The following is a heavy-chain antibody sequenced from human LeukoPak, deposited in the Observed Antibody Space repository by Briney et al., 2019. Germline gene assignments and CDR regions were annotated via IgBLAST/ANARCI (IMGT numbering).Heavy chain of an antibody. J-gene: IGHJ5*02. V-gene: IGHV4-59*12. CDR3: ARVGTTTDP. Sequence: SETLSLTCAVSGDSISNYYWSWIRQPPGKGLEWIGYIYYSGSTNYNPSLKSRVTISVDTSKNQFSLKLSSVTAADTAVYYCARVGTTTDPWGQGTLVTVSS. CDR1: GDSISNYY. D-gene: IGHD4-11*01. CDR2: IYYSGST.